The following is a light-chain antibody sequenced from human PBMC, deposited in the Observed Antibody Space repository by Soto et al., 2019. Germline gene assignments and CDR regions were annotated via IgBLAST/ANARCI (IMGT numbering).Light chain of an antibody. Sequence: LHMTKSPSDLSASVGGRVTITCRASQNIKKYLNWYQQKTGKAPDFIIYTESSLQVGFPSRFSGSGSETECTLPISSLQPDDLATYYCQQYNSNVKTFGQGTKVDIK. J-gene: IGKJ1*01. V-gene: IGKV1-17*01. CDR2: TES. CDR3: QQYNSNVKT. CDR1: QNIKKY.